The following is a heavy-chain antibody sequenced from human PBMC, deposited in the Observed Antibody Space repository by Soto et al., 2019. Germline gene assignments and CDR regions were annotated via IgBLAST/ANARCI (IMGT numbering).Heavy chain of an antibody. V-gene: IGHV3-33*01. D-gene: IGHD6-13*01. J-gene: IGHJ4*02. CDR1: GFSFSIYG. CDR3: ARVMGQQGSGSGWFSY. CDR2: IWYDGSKK. Sequence: QVQLVESGGGVVQPGRSLRLSCAASGFSFSIYGMHWVRQAPGKGLEWVAGIWYDGSKKFYADSVEGRFTISRDNSKNTLSLQMNPLRAEDTAEYYCARVMGQQGSGSGWFSYWGQGTRVTVSS.